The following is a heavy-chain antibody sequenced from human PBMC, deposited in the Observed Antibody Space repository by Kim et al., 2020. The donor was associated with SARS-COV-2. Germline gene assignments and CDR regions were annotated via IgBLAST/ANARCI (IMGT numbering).Heavy chain of an antibody. D-gene: IGHD6-19*01. CDR2: IWYDGSNK. Sequence: GGSLRLSCAASGFTFSSYGMHWVRQAPGKGLEWVAVIWYDGSNKYYADSVKGRFTISRDNSKNTLYLQMNSLRAEDTAVYYCARDPAVAGPPPQRPHPGMDVWGQGTTVTVSS. CDR3: ARDPAVAGPPPQRPHPGMDV. CDR1: GFTFSSYG. J-gene: IGHJ6*02. V-gene: IGHV3-33*01.